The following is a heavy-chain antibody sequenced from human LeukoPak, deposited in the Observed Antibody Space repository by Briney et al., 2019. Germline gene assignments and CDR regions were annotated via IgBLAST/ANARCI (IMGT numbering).Heavy chain of an antibody. CDR3: ARDLGIAAAQGMDV. J-gene: IGHJ6*02. D-gene: IGHD6-13*01. CDR1: GFTFSSYA. V-gene: IGHV3-30-3*01. Sequence: GRSLRLSCAASGFTFSSYAMHWVRQAPGKGLEWVAVISYDGSNKYYADSVKGRFTISRDNSKNTLYLQMNSLRAEDTAVYYCARDLGIAAAQGMDVWGQGTTVTVSS. CDR2: ISYDGSNK.